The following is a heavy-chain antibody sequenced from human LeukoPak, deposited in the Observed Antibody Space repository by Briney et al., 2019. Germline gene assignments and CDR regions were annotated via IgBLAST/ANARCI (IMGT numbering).Heavy chain of an antibody. CDR1: GASFNSDDQY. CDR3: SRGLDSRKLGY. Sequence: SETLCLTCTVSGASFNSDDQYWNWLRQSPGKGLEWIGSIHPSGMLYNNPSLESRVTMSRDTSKNQFSLNLNSVTAADTAVYFCSRGLDSRKLGYWGQGILVTVSS. CDR2: IHPSGML. J-gene: IGHJ4*02. D-gene: IGHD3-22*01. V-gene: IGHV4-31*03.